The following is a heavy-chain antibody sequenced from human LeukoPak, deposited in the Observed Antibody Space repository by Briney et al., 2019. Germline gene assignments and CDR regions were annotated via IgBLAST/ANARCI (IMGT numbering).Heavy chain of an antibody. J-gene: IGHJ4*02. CDR1: GFTFGSHA. D-gene: IGHD5-18*01. V-gene: IGHV3-23*01. Sequence: GGSLRLSCEASGFTFGSHAMYWVRQAPGKGLEWVAGIFGSGGSPHYADPVKGRFTISRDNSRNTVYLQTNSLRAEDTAVYYCGKTTVGYSSGQKPAWPVDYWGQGTLVTVSS. CDR3: GKTTVGYSSGQKPAWPVDY. CDR2: IFGSGGSP.